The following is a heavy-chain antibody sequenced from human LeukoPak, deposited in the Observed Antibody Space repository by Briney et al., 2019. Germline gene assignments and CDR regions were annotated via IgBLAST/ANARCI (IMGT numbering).Heavy chain of an antibody. CDR3: ARIRGYSYGYLDY. J-gene: IGHJ4*02. CDR1: GYTFTGYY. D-gene: IGHD5-18*01. V-gene: IGHV1-2*02. Sequence: APVKVSCKASGYTFTGYYMHWVRQAPGQGLEWMGWINPNSGGTNYAQKFQGRVTMTRDTSISTAYMELSRLRSDDTAVYYCARIRGYSYGYLDYWGQGTLVTVSS. CDR2: INPNSGGT.